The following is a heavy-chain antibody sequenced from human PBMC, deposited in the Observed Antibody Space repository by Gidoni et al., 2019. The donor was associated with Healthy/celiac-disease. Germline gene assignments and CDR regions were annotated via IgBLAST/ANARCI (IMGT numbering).Heavy chain of an antibody. V-gene: IGHV3-66*01. CDR2: MYSGGST. D-gene: IGHD3-22*01. J-gene: IGHJ4*02. Sequence: EVQLVESGGGWVQPGGSLRLSCAASGFTVSSNYRSWGRQAPGKGLEWVSVMYSGGSTYYADSVKGRFTISRDNSKNSLYLPMNSLRAEDTAVYYCATGEIVVDYWCQGTLVTVSS. CDR3: ATGEIVVDY. CDR1: GFTVSSNY.